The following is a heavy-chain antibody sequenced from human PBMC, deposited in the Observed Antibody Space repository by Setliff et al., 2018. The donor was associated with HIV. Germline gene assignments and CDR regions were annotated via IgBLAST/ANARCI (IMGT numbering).Heavy chain of an antibody. CDR1: GYTFTDNF. CDR3: AKGGPGSSWLGGWFDP. CDR2: INPNSGGT. D-gene: IGHD6-13*01. J-gene: IGHJ5*02. Sequence: GASVKVSCKASGYTFTDNFIHWVRQAPGQGLEWVGWINPNSGGTNYAQKFQGRVTMTRDTSISTAYMELSRLRSDDTAVYYCAKGGPGSSWLGGWFDPWGQGTLVTVSS. V-gene: IGHV1-2*02.